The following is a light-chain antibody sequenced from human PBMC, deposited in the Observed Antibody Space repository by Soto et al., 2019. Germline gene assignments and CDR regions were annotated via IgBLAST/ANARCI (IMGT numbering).Light chain of an antibody. CDR3: SSYTSSHVV. CDR2: DVS. V-gene: IGLV2-14*03. Sequence: QSALTQPASVSGSPGQSITISCTGTTSYVGGNNYVSWYQHHPGKAPKLMIFDVSDRPSRISNRFSGAKSGNTASLTISGLQAEDEADYYCSSYTSSHVVFGGGTQLTVL. J-gene: IGLJ2*01. CDR1: TSYVGGNNY.